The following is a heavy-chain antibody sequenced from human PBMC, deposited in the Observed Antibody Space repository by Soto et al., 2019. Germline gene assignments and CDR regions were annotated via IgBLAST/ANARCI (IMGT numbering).Heavy chain of an antibody. D-gene: IGHD2-8*01. Sequence: EVQLVESGGGLVQPGGSLRLSCAASEFTFSSYSMNWVRQAPGKGLEWVSYIRSHSYVINYADSVKGRFTVSRDNAKNLLYLQMNSLRDEDTAVYYCARDHSVLINGTYYYGMDVWGQGTTVTVSS. CDR3: ARDHSVLINGTYYYGMDV. CDR2: IRSHSYVI. V-gene: IGHV3-48*02. J-gene: IGHJ6*02. CDR1: EFTFSSYS.